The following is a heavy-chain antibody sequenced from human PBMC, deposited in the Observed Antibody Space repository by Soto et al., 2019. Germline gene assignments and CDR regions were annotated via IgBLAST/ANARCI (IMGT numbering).Heavy chain of an antibody. CDR2: IKEDGIEK. CDR1: GFTFSSYW. V-gene: IGHV3-7*01. D-gene: IGHD6-13*01. J-gene: IGHJ5*01. CDR3: ARDRHSSSWYRGYHWLDP. Sequence: EVQLVESGGALVQPGGSLRLSCAASGFTFSSYWLSWVRQAPGQGLEWVANIKEDGIEKNYVDYVKGRFTISRDNVKNSVDLQMNRLRGEDTAIYYCARDRHSSSWYRGYHWLDPWGQGTLVTVSS.